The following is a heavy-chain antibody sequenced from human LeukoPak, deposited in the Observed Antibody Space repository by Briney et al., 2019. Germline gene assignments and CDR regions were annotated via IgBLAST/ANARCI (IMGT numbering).Heavy chain of an antibody. J-gene: IGHJ4*02. V-gene: IGHV1-69*05. Sequence: GASVKVSCKASGGTFSSYAISWVRQAPGQGLEWMGGIIPIFGTANYAQKFRGRVTITTDESTSTAYMELSSLRSEDTAVYYCARQDIVVVPAATIGGGYFDYWGQGTLVTVSS. CDR1: GGTFSSYA. D-gene: IGHD2-2*01. CDR2: IIPIFGTA. CDR3: ARQDIVVVPAATIGGGYFDY.